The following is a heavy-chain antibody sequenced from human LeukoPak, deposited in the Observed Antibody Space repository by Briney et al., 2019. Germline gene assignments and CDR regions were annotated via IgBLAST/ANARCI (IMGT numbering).Heavy chain of an antibody. CDR1: GFTFSSYG. CDR2: ISYDGSNT. Sequence: PGRSLRLSCAASGFTFSSYGMHWVRQAPGKGLEWVAVISYDGSNTYYADSVKGRFTISRDNSKTTLYLQMNSLRAEDTAVYFCAKDSRYSGSQYFDYWGQGTLVAVSS. V-gene: IGHV3-30*18. CDR3: AKDSRYSGSQYFDY. J-gene: IGHJ4*02. D-gene: IGHD1-26*01.